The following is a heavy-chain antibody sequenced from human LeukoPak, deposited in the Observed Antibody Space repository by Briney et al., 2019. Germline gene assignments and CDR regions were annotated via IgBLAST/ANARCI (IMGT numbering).Heavy chain of an antibody. D-gene: IGHD2-2*01. CDR1: GGSISSGDYY. CDR2: IYYSGST. CDR3: ARVHKAVGYCSSTSCRTFDY. V-gene: IGHV4-30-4*08. J-gene: IGHJ4*02. Sequence: SQTLSLTCTVSGGSISSGDYYWSWIRQPPGKGLECIGYIYYSGSTYYNPSLKSRVTISVDTSKNQFSLKLSSVTAADTAVYYCARVHKAVGYCSSTSCRTFDYWGQGTLVTVSS.